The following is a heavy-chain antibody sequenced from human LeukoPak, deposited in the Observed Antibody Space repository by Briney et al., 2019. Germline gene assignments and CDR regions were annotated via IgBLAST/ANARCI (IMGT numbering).Heavy chain of an antibody. CDR3: ARVLSSAYYAPFDY. J-gene: IGHJ4*02. Sequence: GGSLRLSCAASGFVFSSYAIHWVRQAPGKGLEWVAFIRYDGSNKYYADSVKGRFTISRDNSKNTLSLQMNSLRAEDTAVYYCARVLSSAYYAPFDYWGQGTLVTVSP. CDR1: GFVFSSYA. V-gene: IGHV3-30*02. CDR2: IRYDGSNK. D-gene: IGHD3-22*01.